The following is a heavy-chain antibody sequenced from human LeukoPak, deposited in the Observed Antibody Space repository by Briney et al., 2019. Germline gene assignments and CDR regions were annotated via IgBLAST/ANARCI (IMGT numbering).Heavy chain of an antibody. Sequence: KPSETLSLTCAVYGGSFSGYYWSWIRQPPGKGLEWIGEINHSGSTNYNPSLKSRVTISVDTSKNQFSLKLSSVTAADTAVYYCATTYTPSSYYYYYYGMDVWGQGSTVTVSS. V-gene: IGHV4-34*01. CDR1: GGSFSGYY. D-gene: IGHD2-2*02. CDR3: ATTYTPSSYYYYYYGMDV. CDR2: INHSGST. J-gene: IGHJ6*02.